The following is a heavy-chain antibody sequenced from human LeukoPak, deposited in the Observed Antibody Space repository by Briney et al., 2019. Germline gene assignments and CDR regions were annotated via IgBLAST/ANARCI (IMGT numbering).Heavy chain of an antibody. D-gene: IGHD3-22*01. CDR1: GGSVSSGSYY. Sequence: SETQSLTCTVSGGSVSSGSYYWSWIRQPPGKGLEWIGYIYYSGSTNYNPSLKSRVTISVDTSKNQFSLKLSSVTAADTAVYYCASPRSYYDSSGYYISWGQGTLVTVSS. J-gene: IGHJ5*02. CDR2: IYYSGST. V-gene: IGHV4-61*01. CDR3: ASPRSYYDSSGYYIS.